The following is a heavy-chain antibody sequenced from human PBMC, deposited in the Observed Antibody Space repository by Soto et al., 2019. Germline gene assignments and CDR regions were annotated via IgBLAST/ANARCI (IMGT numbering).Heavy chain of an antibody. J-gene: IGHJ5*02. CDR3: VRVAARPDGVWWFDP. V-gene: IGHV4-34*01. Sequence: QVQLQQWGAGLLKPSETLSLTCAVYGGSFSGYYWSWIRQPPGKGLEWIGEINHSGSTNYNPSLKSRVTISVDTSKNQFSLKLSSVTAADTAVYYCVRVAARPDGVWWFDPWGQGTLVTVSS. CDR1: GGSFSGYY. D-gene: IGHD6-6*01. CDR2: INHSGST.